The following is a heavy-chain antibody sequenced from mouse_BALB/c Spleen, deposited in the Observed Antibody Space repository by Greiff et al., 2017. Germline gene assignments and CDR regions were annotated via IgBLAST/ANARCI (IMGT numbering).Heavy chain of an antibody. CDR2: ISYSGST. Sequence: VQLKESGPGLVKPSQSLSLTCTVTGYSITSDYAWNWIRQFPGNKLEWMGYISYSGSTSYNPSLKSRISITRDTSKNQFFLQLNSVTTEDTATYYCARSPTMITTAYYAMDYWGQGTSVTVSS. J-gene: IGHJ4*01. V-gene: IGHV3-2*02. CDR3: ARSPTMITTAYYAMDY. D-gene: IGHD2-4*01. CDR1: GYSITSDYA.